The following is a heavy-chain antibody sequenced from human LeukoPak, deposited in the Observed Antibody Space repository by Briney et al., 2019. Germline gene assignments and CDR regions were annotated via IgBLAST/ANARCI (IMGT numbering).Heavy chain of an antibody. Sequence: GGSLRLSCAASGFTFSSYGMHWVRQAPGKGLEWVSYISSSGSTIYYADSVKGRFTISRDNAKNSLYLQMNSLRAEDTAVYYCARKAYYGMDVWGQGTTVTVSS. CDR2: ISSSGSTI. CDR1: GFTFSSYG. CDR3: ARKAYYGMDV. V-gene: IGHV3-48*04. J-gene: IGHJ6*02.